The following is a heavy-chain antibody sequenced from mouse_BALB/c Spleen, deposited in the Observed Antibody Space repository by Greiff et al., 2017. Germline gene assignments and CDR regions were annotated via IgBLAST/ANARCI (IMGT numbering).Heavy chain of an antibody. CDR3: ARNYGNYWGLDY. J-gene: IGHJ2*01. CDR2: ISSGGSYT. Sequence: EVKLVESGGGLVKPGGSLKLSCAASGFTFSSYAMSWVRQSPEKRLEWVAEISSGGSYTYYPDTVTGRFTISRDNAKNTLYLEMSSLRSEDTAMYYCARNYGNYWGLDYWGQGTTLTVSS. D-gene: IGHD2-1*01. V-gene: IGHV5-9-4*01. CDR1: GFTFSSYA.